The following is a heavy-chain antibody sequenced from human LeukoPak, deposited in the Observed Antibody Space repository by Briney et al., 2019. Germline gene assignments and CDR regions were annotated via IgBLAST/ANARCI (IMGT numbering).Heavy chain of an antibody. CDR1: GFTFSDYY. Sequence: GGSLRLSCAASGFTFSDYYMSWIRQAPGKGLEWVSYISSSGSTIYYADSVKGRFTISRDNAKNSLYLQMNSLRAEDTAVYYCARDSVSSGWYDNWFDPWGKGTTVTVSS. CDR2: ISSSGSTI. CDR3: ARDSVSSGWYDNWFDP. V-gene: IGHV3-11*04. D-gene: IGHD6-19*01. J-gene: IGHJ5*01.